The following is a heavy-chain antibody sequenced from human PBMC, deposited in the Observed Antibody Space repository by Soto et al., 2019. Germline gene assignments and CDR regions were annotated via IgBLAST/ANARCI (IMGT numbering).Heavy chain of an antibody. CDR1: GFTFSSYA. Sequence: GSLRLSCSASGFTFSSYAMHWVRQAPGKGLEYVSSISTNGGSAHYADSVKGRFTISRDNSKNTQYLQMSSLRADDTAVYYCVKGEYYYDSSGYYPFDYWGQGTLVTVSS. CDR2: ISTNGGSA. V-gene: IGHV3-64D*06. J-gene: IGHJ4*02. CDR3: VKGEYYYDSSGYYPFDY. D-gene: IGHD3-22*01.